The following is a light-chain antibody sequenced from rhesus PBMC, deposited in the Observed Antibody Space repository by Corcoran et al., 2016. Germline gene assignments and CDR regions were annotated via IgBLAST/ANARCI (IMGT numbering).Light chain of an antibody. CDR3: QHNYVTPYS. CDR1: ENVNNY. Sequence: DIQMTQSPSSLSASVGDRVTITCLASENVNNYLTWYQQKPGKAPKLLIYKASTLQSGVPSRFSGSGSGTDYTFTISSLQSEDVATYYCQHNYVTPYSFGQGTKVEIK. V-gene: IGKV1-74*01. J-gene: IGKJ2*01. CDR2: KAS.